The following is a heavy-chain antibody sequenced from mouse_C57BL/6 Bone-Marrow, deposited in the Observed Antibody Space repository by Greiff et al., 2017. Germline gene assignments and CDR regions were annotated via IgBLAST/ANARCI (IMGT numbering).Heavy chain of an antibody. CDR1: GYTFTSYW. V-gene: IGHV1-69*01. CDR2: IDPSDSYT. CDR3: ARERLSGYFDV. Sequence: QVQLQQPGAELVMPGASVKLSCKASGYTFTSYWMHWVKQRPGQGLAWIGEIDPSDSYTNYNQKFKGKSTLTVDKSSSTAYMQLSSLTSEDSAVYYCARERLSGYFDVWGTGTTVTVSS. J-gene: IGHJ1*03. D-gene: IGHD2-2*01.